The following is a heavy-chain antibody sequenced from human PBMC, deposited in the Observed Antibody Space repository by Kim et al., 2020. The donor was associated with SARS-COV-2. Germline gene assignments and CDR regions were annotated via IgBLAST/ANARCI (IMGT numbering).Heavy chain of an antibody. Sequence: RVTISVDTSKNQFSLKLSSVTAADTAVYYCARGKSVVATTYYYYYGMDVWGQGTTVTVSS. V-gene: IGHV4-34*01. D-gene: IGHD5-12*01. CDR3: ARGKSVVATTYYYYYGMDV. J-gene: IGHJ6*02.